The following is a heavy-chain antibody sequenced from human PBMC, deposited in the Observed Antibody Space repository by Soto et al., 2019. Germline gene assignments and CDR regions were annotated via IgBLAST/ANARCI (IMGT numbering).Heavy chain of an antibody. D-gene: IGHD4-17*01. Sequence: SETLSLTCTVSGGSISSYYWSWIRQPPGKGLEWIGYIYYSGSTNYNPSLKSRVTISVDTSKNQFSLKLGSVTAADTAVYYCARQMTTVTTRHYYYGMDAWGQGTTVTVSS. CDR1: GGSISSYY. J-gene: IGHJ6*02. V-gene: IGHV4-59*01. CDR2: IYYSGST. CDR3: ARQMTTVTTRHYYYGMDA.